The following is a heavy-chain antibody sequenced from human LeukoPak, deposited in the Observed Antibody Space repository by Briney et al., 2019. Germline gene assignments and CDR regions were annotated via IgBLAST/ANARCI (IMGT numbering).Heavy chain of an antibody. CDR2: INPNSGGT. J-gene: IGHJ4*02. D-gene: IGHD4-17*01. V-gene: IGHV1-2*02. CDR3: ARVPSYGDYEYYFDY. Sequence: ASVKVSCKASGYTFTGYYMHWVRQAPGQGLEWMGWINPNSGGTNYAQKFQGRVTMIRDTSISTAYMELSRLRSDDTAVYYCARVPSYGDYEYYFDYWGQGTLVTVSS. CDR1: GYTFTGYY.